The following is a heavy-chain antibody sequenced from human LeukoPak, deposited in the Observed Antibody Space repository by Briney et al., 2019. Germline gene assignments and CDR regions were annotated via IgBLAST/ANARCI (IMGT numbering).Heavy chain of an antibody. D-gene: IGHD3-10*01. J-gene: IGHJ4*02. V-gene: IGHV1-69*06. CDR3: ARHADYYGSGSYDC. CDR2: IIPIFGTA. CDR1: GGTFSSYA. Sequence: SVKVSCKASGGTFSSYAISWVRQAPGQGLEWMGGIIPIFGTANYAQKFQGRVTITADKSTSTAYMELSSLRSEDTAVYYCARHADYYGSGSYDCWGQGTLVTVSS.